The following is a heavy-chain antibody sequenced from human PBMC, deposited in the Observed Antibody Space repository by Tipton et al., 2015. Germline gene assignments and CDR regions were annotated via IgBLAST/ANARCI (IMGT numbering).Heavy chain of an antibody. CDR1: GDSISRSNYY. CDR3: ACQDYDILTRDYQTVDY. Sequence: LRLSCTVSGDSISRSNYYWGWIRQPPGKGLEWIGAISHSGSTYYNPSLRSRVTISVDTSKNQFSLRVRSVTAADTAVYYCACQDYDILTRDYQTVDYWGQGTLVTVSS. J-gene: IGHJ4*02. V-gene: IGHV4-39*07. CDR2: ISHSGST. D-gene: IGHD3-9*01.